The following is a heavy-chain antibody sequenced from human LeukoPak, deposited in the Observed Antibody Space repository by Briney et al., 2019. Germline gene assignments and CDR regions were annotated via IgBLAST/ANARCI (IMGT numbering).Heavy chain of an antibody. V-gene: IGHV1-2*02. CDR2: INPNSGDT. D-gene: IGHD6-19*01. Sequence: ASVKVSCKASGYSFTGYYMHWVRQAPGQGLEWMAWINPNSGDTNYALKFQGRVTMTRDTSISTAYMELSRLRSDDTAVYCCARNGIAVAGYDYWGQGTLVTVSS. CDR3: ARNGIAVAGYDY. J-gene: IGHJ4*02. CDR1: GYSFTGYY.